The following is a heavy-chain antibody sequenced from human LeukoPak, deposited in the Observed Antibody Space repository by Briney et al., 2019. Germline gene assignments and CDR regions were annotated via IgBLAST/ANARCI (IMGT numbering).Heavy chain of an antibody. D-gene: IGHD6-13*01. Sequence: PGGSLRLSCAASEFTFSSYSMNWVRQAPGKGLEWVSYISSSSGTKYYADSVKGRFAISRDNAKNSLYLQMNSLRAEDTAVYYYARGRSSSWSEVVYFDFWGQGSLVTVSS. CDR2: ISSSSGTK. CDR1: EFTFSSYS. J-gene: IGHJ4*02. CDR3: ARGRSSSWSEVVYFDF. V-gene: IGHV3-48*04.